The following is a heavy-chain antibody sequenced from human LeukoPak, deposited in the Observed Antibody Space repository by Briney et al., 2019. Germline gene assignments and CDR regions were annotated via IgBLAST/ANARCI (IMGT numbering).Heavy chain of an antibody. V-gene: IGHV4-61*02. Sequence: PSETLSLTCTVSGDSISSGDYYWSWIRQPAGKGLEWIGRISSSGSTNYNPSLKSRVTISVDTSKNQFPLKLSSVTAADTAVYYCARRAGGGSQLQGYYFDYWGQGTLVTVSS. CDR2: ISSSGST. D-gene: IGHD2-15*01. CDR3: ARRAGGGSQLQGYYFDY. CDR1: GDSISSGDYY. J-gene: IGHJ4*02.